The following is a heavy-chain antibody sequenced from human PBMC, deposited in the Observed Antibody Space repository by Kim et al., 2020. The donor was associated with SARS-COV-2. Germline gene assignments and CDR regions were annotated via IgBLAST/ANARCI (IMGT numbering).Heavy chain of an antibody. CDR2: IHGGTT. J-gene: IGHJ4*02. CDR3: TTGLGGN. Sequence: IHGGTTDYAAPVKGRFTISRDDSKNTLYLQMNSLKTEDTGVYYCTTGLGGNWGQGALVTVSS. V-gene: IGHV3-15*01.